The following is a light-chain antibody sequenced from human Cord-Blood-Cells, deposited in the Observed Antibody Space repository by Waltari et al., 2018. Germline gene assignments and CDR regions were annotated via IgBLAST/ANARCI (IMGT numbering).Light chain of an antibody. CDR3: QQYGSSPLT. V-gene: IGKV3-20*01. J-gene: IGKJ4*01. CDR2: GAS. CDR1: QSVSTSY. Sequence: EIVLTPSPGTLSLSPGERATLPCRASQSVSTSYSAWYQQKPGQAPRLLIYGASSRATGIPDRFSGSGSGTDFTLTISRLEPEDFAVYYCQQYGSSPLTFGGGTKVEIK.